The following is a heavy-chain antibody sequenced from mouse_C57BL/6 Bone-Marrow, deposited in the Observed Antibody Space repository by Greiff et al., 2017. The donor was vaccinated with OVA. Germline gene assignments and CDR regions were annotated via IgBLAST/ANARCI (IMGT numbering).Heavy chain of an antibody. V-gene: IGHV5-9*01. CDR2: ISGGGGNT. Sequence: EVKPVESGGGLVKPGGSLKLSCAASGFTFSSYTMSWVRQTPEKRLEWVATISGGGGNTYYPDSVKGRFTISRDNAKNTLYLQMSSLRSEDTALYYCARYGNYWRYFDYWGHVTTLTVSS. D-gene: IGHD2-1*01. CDR1: GFTFSSYT. CDR3: ARYGNYWRYFDY. J-gene: IGHJ2*01.